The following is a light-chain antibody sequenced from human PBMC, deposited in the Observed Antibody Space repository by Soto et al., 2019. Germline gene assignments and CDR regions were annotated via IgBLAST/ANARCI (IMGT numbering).Light chain of an antibody. CDR2: GAS. J-gene: IGKJ5*01. Sequence: EIVLTQSPGTLSLSPGERATLSCRASQSVSSSYLAWYQQKPGQAPRLLIYGASSRATGIPDRFSSSGSGTDFTLIISRPEPEDFAVYYCQQFDTSPPSTFGQGTRLEIK. CDR1: QSVSSSY. CDR3: QQFDTSPPST. V-gene: IGKV3-20*01.